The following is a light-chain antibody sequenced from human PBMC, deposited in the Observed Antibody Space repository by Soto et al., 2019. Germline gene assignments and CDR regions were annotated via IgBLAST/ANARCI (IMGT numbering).Light chain of an antibody. V-gene: IGLV1-47*02. CDR1: SSSIGSNY. Sequence: QAVVTQPPSASGTPGQRVTISCSGSSSSIGSNYVYWYQHLPGTAPKLLIYSNNQRPSGVPDRFSGSKSGTSASLAISGLRSEDEADYYCAAWDDSLSGVIFGGGTKLTVL. CDR2: SNN. J-gene: IGLJ2*01. CDR3: AAWDDSLSGVI.